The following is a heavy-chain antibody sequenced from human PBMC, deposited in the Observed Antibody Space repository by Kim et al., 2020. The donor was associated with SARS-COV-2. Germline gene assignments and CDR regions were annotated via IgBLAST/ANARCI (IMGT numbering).Heavy chain of an antibody. J-gene: IGHJ4*02. V-gene: IGHV4-31*03. CDR2: IYYSGST. CDR1: GGSISSGGYY. Sequence: SETLSLTCTVSGGSISSGGYYWSWIRQHPGKGLEWIGYIYYSGSTYYNPSLKSRVTISVDTSKNQFSLKLSSVTAADTAVYYCARERIQGTGDYEERVYWGQGTLVTVSS. CDR3: ARERIQGTGDYEERVY. D-gene: IGHD4-17*01.